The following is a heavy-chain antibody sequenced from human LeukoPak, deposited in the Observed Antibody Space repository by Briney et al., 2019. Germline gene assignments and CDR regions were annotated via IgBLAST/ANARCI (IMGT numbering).Heavy chain of an antibody. CDR3: ARDLRIVGATYYYYGMDV. CDR2: ISYDGSNK. J-gene: IGHJ6*02. CDR1: GFTFSSYA. V-gene: IGHV3-30*09. Sequence: GGSLRLSCAASGFTFSSYAMHWVRQAPGKGLEWVVVISYDGSNKYYADSVKGRFAISRDNSKNTLYLQMNSLRAEDTAVYYCARDLRIVGATYYYYGMDVWGQGTTVTVSS. D-gene: IGHD1-26*01.